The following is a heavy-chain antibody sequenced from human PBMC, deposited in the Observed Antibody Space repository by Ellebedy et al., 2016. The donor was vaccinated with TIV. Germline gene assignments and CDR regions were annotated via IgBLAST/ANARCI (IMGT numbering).Heavy chain of an antibody. J-gene: IGHJ4*02. CDR1: GGSISSYY. D-gene: IGHD3-9*01. V-gene: IGHV4-59*08. CDR3: ARQGMARYFDWTFDY. CDR2: IYFSGST. Sequence: MPSETLSLTCTVSGGSISSYYWSWIRQPPGKGLEWIGYIYFSGSTNYNPSLKSRVTISVDTSTNQFSLNLSSVTAADTAVYYCARQGMARYFDWTFDYWGQGTLVTVSS.